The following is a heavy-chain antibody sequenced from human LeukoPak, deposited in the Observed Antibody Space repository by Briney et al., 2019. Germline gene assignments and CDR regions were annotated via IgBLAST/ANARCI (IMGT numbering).Heavy chain of an antibody. CDR1: GFIFSSNY. V-gene: IGHV3-7*03. D-gene: IGHD3-10*01. J-gene: IGHJ4*02. CDR2: IKEDGSQK. Sequence: PGGSLRLSCAASGFIFSSNYMSWVRQAPGKGLEWVANIKEDGSQKYYADSVMGRFTISRDNAENSLYLQLNSLRAEDTAMYYCAGDRGYLQFDYWGQGTLVTVSS. CDR3: AGDRGYLQFDY.